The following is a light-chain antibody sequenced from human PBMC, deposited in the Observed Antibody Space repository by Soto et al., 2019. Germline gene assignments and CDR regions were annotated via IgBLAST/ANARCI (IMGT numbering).Light chain of an antibody. CDR3: HQYNTWPLT. J-gene: IGKJ4*01. Sequence: EIVMTQSPATLSVSPGERATLSCRASQSVSSYLAWYQQKPGQAPRLLIYGASTRATDIPARFSGSGSGTEFNLAISSLQFEDFAVYYCHQYNTWPLTFGGGTKVDIK. CDR2: GAS. V-gene: IGKV3-15*01. CDR1: QSVSSY.